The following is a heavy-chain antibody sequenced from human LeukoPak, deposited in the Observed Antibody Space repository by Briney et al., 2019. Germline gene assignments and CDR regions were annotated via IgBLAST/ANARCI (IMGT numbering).Heavy chain of an antibody. Sequence: SVKVSCKASGGTFSSYAISWVRQAPGQGLEWMGRIIPILGIANYAQKFQGRVTITADKSTSTAYMEPSSLRSEDTAVYYCARDPGYCSGGSCDHYFDYWGQGTLVTVSS. CDR2: IIPILGIA. D-gene: IGHD2-15*01. CDR3: ARDPGYCSGGSCDHYFDY. CDR1: GGTFSSYA. V-gene: IGHV1-69*04. J-gene: IGHJ4*02.